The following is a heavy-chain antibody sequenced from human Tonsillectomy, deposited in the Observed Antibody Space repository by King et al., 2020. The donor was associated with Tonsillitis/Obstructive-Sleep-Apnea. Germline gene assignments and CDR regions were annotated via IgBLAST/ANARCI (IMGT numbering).Heavy chain of an antibody. Sequence: VQLVESGGGVVQSGRSLRLSCAASEFTFNIYTMHWVRQAPGKGLEWVAVISYDGSNTYYADSVKGRFTISRDNSKNTLYLQMNILRAEDTAVYYCARDPTGYFDWSLGLTNFDYCGQGTLVTVSS. D-gene: IGHD3-9*01. J-gene: IGHJ4*02. V-gene: IGHV3-30*14. CDR3: ARDPTGYFDWSLGLTNFDY. CDR1: EFTFNIYT. CDR2: ISYDGSNT.